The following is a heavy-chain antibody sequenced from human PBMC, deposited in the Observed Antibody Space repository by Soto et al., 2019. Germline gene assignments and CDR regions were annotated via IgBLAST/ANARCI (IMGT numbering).Heavy chain of an antibody. V-gene: IGHV5-10-1*01. CDR2: IDPSDSYT. CDR3: ARREYCSSTSCVFDY. D-gene: IGHD2-2*01. Sequence: GESLKISCKGSGYSFTSYWISWVCQMPGKGLEWMGRIDPSDSYTNYSPSFQGHVTISADKSISTAYLQWSSLKASDTAMYYCARREYCSSTSCVFDYWGQGTLVTVSS. CDR1: GYSFTSYW. J-gene: IGHJ4*02.